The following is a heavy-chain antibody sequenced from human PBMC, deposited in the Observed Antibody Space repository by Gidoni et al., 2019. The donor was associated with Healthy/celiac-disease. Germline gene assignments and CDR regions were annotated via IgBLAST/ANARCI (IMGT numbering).Heavy chain of an antibody. CDR1: GFTFSSYA. CDR2: ISYDGSNK. V-gene: IGHV3-30-3*01. Sequence: QVQLVESGGGVVQPGRSLRLSCAASGFTFSSYAMHWVRQAPGKGLEWVAVISYDGSNKYYADSVKGRFTISRDNSKNTLYLQMNSLRAEDTAVYYCARDGITIFGVVIIGCLDYWGQGTLVTVSS. CDR3: ARDGITIFGVVIIGCLDY. D-gene: IGHD3-3*01. J-gene: IGHJ4*02.